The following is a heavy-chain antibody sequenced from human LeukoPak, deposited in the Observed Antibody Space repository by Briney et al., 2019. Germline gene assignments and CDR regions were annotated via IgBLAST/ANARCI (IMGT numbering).Heavy chain of an antibody. CDR1: GGSISSGGYS. J-gene: IGHJ4*02. CDR3: ARVGGGREIDY. Sequence: SETLSLTCAVSGGSISSGGYSWSWLRQPPGKGLEWIGYIYHTGYTYYNPSLKSRVTMSVDGSKNQFSLKLSSVTAADTAVYYCARVGGGREIDYWGQGTLVTVSS. D-gene: IGHD3-16*01. CDR2: IYHTGYT. V-gene: IGHV4-30-2*01.